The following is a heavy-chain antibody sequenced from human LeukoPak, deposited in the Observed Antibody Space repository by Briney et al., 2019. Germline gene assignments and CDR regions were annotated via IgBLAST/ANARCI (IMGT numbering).Heavy chain of an antibody. CDR3: ARGGSIVEVPGAPPRKRGTDV. CDR1: GYTFAGHF. Sequence: ASVKVSCKASGYTFAGHFMHWVRQAPGQGLEWMGWINPNTGDTHYAQKFQGRVTLTRDTSINTAYMELSGLRSDETAVYFCARGGSIVEVPGAPPRKRGTDVCGQGTTVTVSS. J-gene: IGHJ6*02. D-gene: IGHD2-2*01. CDR2: INPNTGDT. V-gene: IGHV1-2*02.